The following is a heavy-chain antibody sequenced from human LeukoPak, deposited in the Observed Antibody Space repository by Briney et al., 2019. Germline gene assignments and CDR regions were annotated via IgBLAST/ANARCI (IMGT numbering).Heavy chain of an antibody. CDR1: GFTFSSYV. CDR2: IWFDGNNK. CDR3: ASARPTSSWTAFDI. D-gene: IGHD6-13*01. V-gene: IGHV3-33*01. Sequence: SGGSLRLSCAAYGFTFSSYVMHWVRQAPGKGLEWVTIIWFDGNNKYYADSVKGRFTISRDNSKNTLYLQMNSLRAEDTAVYYCASARPTSSWTAFDIWGQGTMVTVSS. J-gene: IGHJ3*02.